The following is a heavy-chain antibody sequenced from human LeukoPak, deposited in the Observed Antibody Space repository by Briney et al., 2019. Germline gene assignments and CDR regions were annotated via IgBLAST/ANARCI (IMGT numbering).Heavy chain of an antibody. D-gene: IGHD6-13*01. CDR1: GYTFTSYY. V-gene: IGHV1-46*01. CDR2: INPSGGST. Sequence: ASVKVSCKASGYTFTSYYMHWVRQAPGQGLEWMGIINPSGGSTGYAQKFQGRVTMTRDTSTSTVYMELSSLRSEGTAVYYCAYAPSSWSVNFXYXXQGXXXTVS. CDR3: AYAPSSWSVNFXY. J-gene: IGHJ4*02.